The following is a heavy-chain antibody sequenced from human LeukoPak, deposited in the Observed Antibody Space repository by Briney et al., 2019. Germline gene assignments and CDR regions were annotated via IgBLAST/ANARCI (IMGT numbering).Heavy chain of an antibody. J-gene: IGHJ4*02. D-gene: IGHD6-6*01. Sequence: SVKVSCXASGGTFSSYTISWVRRAPGQGLEWMGRIIPTLGIANYAQQFQGRVTITADKSTSTAYMELSSLRSEDTAVYYCARGVEYSSSSLGYWGQGTLVTVSS. CDR2: IIPTLGIA. CDR3: ARGVEYSSSSLGY. CDR1: GGTFSSYT. V-gene: IGHV1-69*02.